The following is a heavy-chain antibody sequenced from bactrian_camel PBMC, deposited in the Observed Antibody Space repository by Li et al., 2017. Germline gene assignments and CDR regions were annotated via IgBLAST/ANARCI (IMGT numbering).Heavy chain of an antibody. J-gene: IGHJ4*01. CDR1: GLSTTTRC. CDR2: IANDGRT. Sequence: HVQLVESGGGPVQAGGSLTLSCAASGLSTTTRCMTWFRQAPGKEREGVATIANDGRTTYADSVKGRFSVSKDNAKNTLYLQMNSLKPEDTAMYYCAAAREAPSQKWIGYPGWYNYWGQGTQVTVS. V-gene: IGHV3S53*01. CDR3: AAAREAPSQKWIGYPGWYNY. D-gene: IGHD5*01.